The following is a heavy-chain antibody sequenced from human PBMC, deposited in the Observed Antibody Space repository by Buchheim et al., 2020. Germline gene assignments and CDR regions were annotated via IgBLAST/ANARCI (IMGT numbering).Heavy chain of an antibody. D-gene: IGHD3-22*01. CDR3: ARDHSYYYDSSGYRHYYYYGMDV. V-gene: IGHV3-11*01. Sequence: QVQLVESGGGLVKPGGSLRLSCAASGFTFSDYYMSWIRQAPGKGLEWVSYISSSGSTIYYADSVKGRFTISRDKAKNSLYLQMNSLRAEDTAVYYCARDHSYYYDSSGYRHYYYYGMDVWGQGTT. J-gene: IGHJ6*02. CDR1: GFTFSDYY. CDR2: ISSSGSTI.